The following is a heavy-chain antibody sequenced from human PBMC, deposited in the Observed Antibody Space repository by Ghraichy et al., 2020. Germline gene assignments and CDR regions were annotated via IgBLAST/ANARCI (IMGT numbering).Heavy chain of an antibody. V-gene: IGHV3-49*03. D-gene: IGHD6-19*01. CDR2: IRSKAYGGTT. CDR3: TRWPLDAAAGYSGWYYFDY. Sequence: GESLNISCTASGFTFGDYAMSWFRQAPGKGLEWVGFIRSKAYGGTTEYAASVKGRFTISRDDSKSIAYLQMNSLKTEDTAVYYCTRWPLDAAAGYSGWYYFDYWGQGTLVTVSS. J-gene: IGHJ4*02. CDR1: GFTFGDYA.